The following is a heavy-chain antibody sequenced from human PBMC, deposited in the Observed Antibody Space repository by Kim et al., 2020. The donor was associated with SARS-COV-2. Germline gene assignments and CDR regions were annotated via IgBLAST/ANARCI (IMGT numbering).Heavy chain of an antibody. J-gene: IGHJ4*02. Sequence: YNPSLKSRVTISVDTSKNQFSLKLSSVTAADTAVYYCARHVIAVAAFFDYWGQGTLVTVSS. V-gene: IGHV4-39*01. D-gene: IGHD6-19*01. CDR3: ARHVIAVAAFFDY.